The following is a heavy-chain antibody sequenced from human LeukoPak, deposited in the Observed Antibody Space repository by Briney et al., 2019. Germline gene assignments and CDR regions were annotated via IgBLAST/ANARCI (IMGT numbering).Heavy chain of an antibody. V-gene: IGHV3-23*01. CDR1: GFTFSSYA. CDR2: ISGSGGST. Sequence: GASLRLSCAASGFTFSSYAMSWVRQAPGKGLEWVSAISGSGGSTYYADSVKGRFTISRDNSKNTLYLQMNSLRAEDTAVYYCANLERKGLVVVAAGPAFDIWGQGTMVTVSS. J-gene: IGHJ3*02. CDR3: ANLERKGLVVVAAGPAFDI. D-gene: IGHD2-15*01.